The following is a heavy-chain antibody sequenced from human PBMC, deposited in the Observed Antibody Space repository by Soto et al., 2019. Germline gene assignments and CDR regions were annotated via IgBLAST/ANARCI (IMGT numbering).Heavy chain of an antibody. CDR1: GGTFSNFA. CDR3: AKDDNSGFFIGYYGLDV. Sequence: VRLVQSGAEMKKPGSSVKVSCKASGGTFSNFAISWVRQAPGQGLEWLGAIIPVYSTPKYEPKFQGRVTISADESKSTGYMELRSLRSEDTAVYYCAKDDNSGFFIGYYGLDVWGPGTTVTVSS. D-gene: IGHD6-19*01. V-gene: IGHV1-69*01. J-gene: IGHJ6*02. CDR2: IIPVYSTP.